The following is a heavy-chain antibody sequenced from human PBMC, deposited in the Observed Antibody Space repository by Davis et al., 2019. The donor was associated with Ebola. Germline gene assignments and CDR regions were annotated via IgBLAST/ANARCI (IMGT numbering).Heavy chain of an antibody. V-gene: IGHV5-51*01. CDR3: ARHGDLGASGSFFDF. Sequence: GESLKISCKASGYTFSNFWIGWVRQMPGQGLEWMGFIYPGDSDTRYNPSFQGQVTISADRSISTAYLQWGGLKASDSAMYYCARHGDLGASGSFFDFWGQGTLVTVSS. CDR2: IYPGDSDT. D-gene: IGHD3-10*01. CDR1: GYTFSNFW. J-gene: IGHJ4*02.